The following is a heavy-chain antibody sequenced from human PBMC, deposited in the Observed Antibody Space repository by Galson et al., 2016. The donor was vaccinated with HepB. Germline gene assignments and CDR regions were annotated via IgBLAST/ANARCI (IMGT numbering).Heavy chain of an antibody. V-gene: IGHV1-69*13. J-gene: IGHJ1*01. CDR2: IIPIFGTA. D-gene: IGHD7-27*01. CDR3: ARSLGTDTDFQH. Sequence: SVKVSCKASGGTFSSYAISWVRQAPGQGPEWMGRIIPIFGTANYAQKFQGRVTITADESTSTAYMELSSLRSEDTAVYYCARSLGTDTDFQHWGQGTLVTVSS. CDR1: GGTFSSYA.